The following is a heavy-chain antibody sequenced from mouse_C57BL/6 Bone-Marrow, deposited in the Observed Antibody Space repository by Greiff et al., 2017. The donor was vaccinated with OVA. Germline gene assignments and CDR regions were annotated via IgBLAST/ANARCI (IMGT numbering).Heavy chain of an antibody. CDR1: GFNIKDDY. J-gene: IGHJ4*01. D-gene: IGHD1-1*01. Sequence: DVQLQESGAELVRPGASVKLSCTASGFNIKDDYMHWVKQRPEQGLEWIGWIDPENGDTEYASKFQGKATITADTSSNTAYLQLSSLTSEDTAVYYCTRHYYGSSYFYAMDYWGQGTSVTVSS. V-gene: IGHV14-4*01. CDR3: TRHYYGSSYFYAMDY. CDR2: IDPENGDT.